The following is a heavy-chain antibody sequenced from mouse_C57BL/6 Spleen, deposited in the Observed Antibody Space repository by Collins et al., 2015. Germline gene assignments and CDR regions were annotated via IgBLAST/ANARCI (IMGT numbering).Heavy chain of an antibody. CDR3: ASGYDYVGWFAY. V-gene: IGHV1-64*01. CDR2: IHPNSGST. D-gene: IGHD2-4*01. Sequence: QVQLQQPGAELVKPGASVKLSCKASGYTFTSYWMHWVKQRPGQGLEWIGMIHPNSGSTNYNEKFKSKATLTVDKSSSTAYMQLSSLTSEDSAVYYCASGYDYVGWFAYWGQGTLVTVSA. J-gene: IGHJ3*01. CDR1: GYTFTSYW.